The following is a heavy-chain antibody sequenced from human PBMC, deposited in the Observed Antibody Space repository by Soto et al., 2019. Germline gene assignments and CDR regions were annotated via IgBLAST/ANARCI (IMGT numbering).Heavy chain of an antibody. V-gene: IGHV3-23*01. CDR2: ISGSSSST. Sequence: GGSLRLSCAASGFTFNSCAMTWVRQAPGKGLEWVSTISGSSSSTFYADSVKGRFTTSRDNSKNMLYLQMDGLRAEDTAVYYCAKDYIVTTIPDVFDIWGQGTMVTVSS. D-gene: IGHD5-12*01. CDR3: AKDYIVTTIPDVFDI. CDR1: GFTFNSCA. J-gene: IGHJ3*02.